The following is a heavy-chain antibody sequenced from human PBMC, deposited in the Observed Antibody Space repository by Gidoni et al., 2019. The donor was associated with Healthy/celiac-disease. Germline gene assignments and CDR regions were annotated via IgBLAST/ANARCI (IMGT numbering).Heavy chain of an antibody. V-gene: IGHV4-30-4*01. CDR3: ARVCYGDYDFSLGSDCWYFDL. Sequence: QVQLQESGPELVKPSQTLSLTCPVPGGSISSGDYSCRWIRQPPGKGLEWIGYIYYSGSTYYNPSLKSRVTISVDTSKNQFSLKLSSVTAADTAVYYCARVCYGDYDFSLGSDCWYFDLWGRGTLVTVSS. CDR1: GGSISSGDYS. D-gene: IGHD4-17*01. CDR2: IYYSGST. J-gene: IGHJ2*01.